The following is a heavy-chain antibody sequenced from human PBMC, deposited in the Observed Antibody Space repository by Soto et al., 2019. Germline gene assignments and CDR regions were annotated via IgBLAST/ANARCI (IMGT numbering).Heavy chain of an antibody. CDR2: ISSSSSTI. CDR1: GFTFSSYS. CDR3: ARPIFTTPGIAVASSD. D-gene: IGHD6-19*01. Sequence: PGGSLRLSCAASGFTFSSYSMNWVRQAPGKGLEWVSYISSSSSTIYYADSVKGRFTISRDNAKNSLYLQMNSLRAEDTAVYYCARPIFTTPGIAVASSDWGQGTLVTVSS. J-gene: IGHJ4*02. V-gene: IGHV3-48*01.